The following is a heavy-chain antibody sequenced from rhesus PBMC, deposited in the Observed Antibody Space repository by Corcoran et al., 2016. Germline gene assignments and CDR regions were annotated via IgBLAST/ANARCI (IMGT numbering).Heavy chain of an antibody. Sequence: QLQLQESGPGLVKPSEPLSVTCAVSGGSISSSYWSWILQAPGQGLVWIGYIYGSGSSTNYNPSLKSRVTLSVDTSKNQLSLKLSSVTAADTAVYYCASSAPFRGWGFLDVWGPGVLVTVSS. CDR2: IYGSGSST. J-gene: IGHJ5-1*01. CDR3: ASSAPFRGWGFLDV. V-gene: IGHV4-169*02. D-gene: IGHD3-34*01. CDR1: GGSISSSY.